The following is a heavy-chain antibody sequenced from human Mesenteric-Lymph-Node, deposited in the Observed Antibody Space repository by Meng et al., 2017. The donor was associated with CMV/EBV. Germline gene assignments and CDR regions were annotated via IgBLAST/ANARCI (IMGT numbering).Heavy chain of an antibody. V-gene: IGHV3-7*01. CDR3: GREGFSYSDSEGVVYYVDL. CDR1: SITLSSSW. Sequence: GESLKISCRGSSITLSSSWMSWVRQAPGKGLEWVANIKEDGSETYYVDSVKGRFTISRDNAENSLYLQMNSLRAEDTAVYYCGREGFSYSDSEGVVYYVDLWGHGTLVTVSS. D-gene: IGHD4-11*01. CDR2: IKEDGSET. J-gene: IGHJ5*02.